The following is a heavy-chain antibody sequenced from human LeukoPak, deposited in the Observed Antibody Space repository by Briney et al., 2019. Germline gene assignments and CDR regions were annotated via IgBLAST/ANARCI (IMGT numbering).Heavy chain of an antibody. Sequence: GGSLRLSCAASGFTFSSYGMHWVRQAPGKGLEWVAVISYDGSNKYYADSVKGRFTISRDNSKNTLYLQMNSLRAEDTAVYYCAKDQQWLGGIYYYGMDVWGQGTTVTVSS. CDR3: AKDQQWLGGIYYYGMDV. J-gene: IGHJ6*02. CDR2: ISYDGSNK. V-gene: IGHV3-30*18. D-gene: IGHD6-19*01. CDR1: GFTFSSYG.